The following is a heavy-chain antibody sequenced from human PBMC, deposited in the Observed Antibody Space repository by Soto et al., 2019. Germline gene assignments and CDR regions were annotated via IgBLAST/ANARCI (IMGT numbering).Heavy chain of an antibody. V-gene: IGHV3-21*01. D-gene: IGHD1-7*01. CDR3: ARDLPGTTAKFDY. CDR2: ISSSSSYI. Sequence: GGSLRLSCAASGFTFSSYSMNWVRQAPGKGLEWVSSISSSSSYIYYADSVKGRFTISRDNAKNSLYLQMNSLRAEDTAVYYCARDLPGTTAKFDYWGQGTLVTVSS. CDR1: GFTFSSYS. J-gene: IGHJ4*02.